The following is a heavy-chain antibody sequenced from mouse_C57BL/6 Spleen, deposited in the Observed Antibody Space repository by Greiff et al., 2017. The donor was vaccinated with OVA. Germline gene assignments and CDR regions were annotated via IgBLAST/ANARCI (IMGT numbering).Heavy chain of an antibody. Sequence: EVQLQQSGTVLARPGASVKMSCKTSGYTFTSYWMHWVKQRPGQGLEWIGAIYPGNSDTSYNQKFKGKAKLNAVPSASPASMERSSLTNEDASVYYCTRSPIYYYGSSDYFDDWGQGTTLTVSS. CDR1: GYTFTSYW. D-gene: IGHD1-1*01. J-gene: IGHJ2*01. CDR2: IYPGNSDT. CDR3: TRSPIYYYGSSDYFDD. V-gene: IGHV1-5*01.